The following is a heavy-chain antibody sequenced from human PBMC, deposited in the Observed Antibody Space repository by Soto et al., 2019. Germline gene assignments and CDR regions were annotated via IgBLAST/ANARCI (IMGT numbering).Heavy chain of an antibody. CDR1: GGSVRDCY. D-gene: IGHD2-21*02. CDR3: VRGTSVVTPSLDY. Sequence: ETLSLTYAVYGGSVRDCYWALILQPPGKGLEWIGQNNHRGSTNYNPSLKSRVTISGDTSKNQFSLKLSSVTAADTAVYYCVRGTSVVTPSLDYWGQGTLVTVSS. J-gene: IGHJ4*02. V-gene: IGHV4-34*01. CDR2: NNHRGST.